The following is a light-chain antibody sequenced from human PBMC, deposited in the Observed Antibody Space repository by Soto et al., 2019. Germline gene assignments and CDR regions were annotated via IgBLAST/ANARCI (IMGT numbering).Light chain of an antibody. J-gene: IGKJ1*01. CDR1: QSVSSY. CDR3: QQRRTWPPT. CDR2: DAS. V-gene: IGKV3-11*01. Sequence: EIVLTQSPATLSLSPGERATLSCRASQSVSSYLAWYQQKPGQAPRLLIYDASNRATGIPARFSGSGSGTDFTLTISSLEPEDFEVYYCQQRRTWPPTFGQGTKVEIK.